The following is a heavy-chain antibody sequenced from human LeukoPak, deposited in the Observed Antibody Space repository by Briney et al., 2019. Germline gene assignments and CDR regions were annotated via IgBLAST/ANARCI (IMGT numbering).Heavy chain of an antibody. J-gene: IGHJ4*02. CDR1: GFTFSSYW. V-gene: IGHV3-7*01. CDR2: IKQDGSEK. D-gene: IGHD3-22*01. Sequence: GGSLRLSCAASGFTFSSYWMSWVRQAPGKGLEWVANIKQDGSEKYYEDSVKGRFTISRDNAKNSLYLQMNSLRAEDTAVYYCARNTYPYDSSGYYPYYFDYWGQGTLVTVSS. CDR3: ARNTYPYDSSGYYPYYFDY.